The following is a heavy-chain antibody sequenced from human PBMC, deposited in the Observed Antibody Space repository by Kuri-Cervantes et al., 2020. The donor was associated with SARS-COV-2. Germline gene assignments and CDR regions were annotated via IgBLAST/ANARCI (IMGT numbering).Heavy chain of an antibody. Sequence: ASVKVSCKASGYTFTSYDINWVRQATGQGLEWMGWMNPNSGNTGYAQKFQGRVTMTRNTSISTAYMELSRLRSDDTAVYYCARDYYYDSSGYFFDPWGQGTLVTVSS. V-gene: IGHV1-8*02. CDR3: ARDYYYDSSGYFFDP. CDR1: GYTFTSYD. J-gene: IGHJ5*02. D-gene: IGHD3-22*01. CDR2: MNPNSGNT.